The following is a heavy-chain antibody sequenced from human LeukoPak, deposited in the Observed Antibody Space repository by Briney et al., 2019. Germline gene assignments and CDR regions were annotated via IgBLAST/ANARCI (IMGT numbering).Heavy chain of an antibody. CDR1: GGSISSGSYY. CDR2: IYTSGST. Sequence: SQTLSLTCTVSGGSISSGSYYWSWIRQPAGKGLEWIGRIYTSGSTNYNPSLKSRVTISVDKSKNQFSLKLGSVTAADTAVYYCARGYYDFWSGYFRGAFDVWGQGTMVTVSS. D-gene: IGHD3-3*01. V-gene: IGHV4-61*02. CDR3: ARGYYDFWSGYFRGAFDV. J-gene: IGHJ3*01.